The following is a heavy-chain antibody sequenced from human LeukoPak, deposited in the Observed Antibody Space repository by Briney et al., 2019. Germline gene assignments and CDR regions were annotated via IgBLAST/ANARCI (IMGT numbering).Heavy chain of an antibody. D-gene: IGHD6-6*01. V-gene: IGHV3-9*01. CDR2: ISWNSGSI. CDR3: AKDNFPSHSSIEARGGFDP. Sequence: SLRRSCAASGFTFDDYAMHWVRQAPGKCLEWVSGISWNSGSIGYADSVKGRFTISRDNAKNSLYLQLNSLRAEDTALYYCAKDNFPSHSSIEARGGFDPWGQGTLVTVSS. J-gene: IGHJ5*02. CDR1: GFTFDDYA.